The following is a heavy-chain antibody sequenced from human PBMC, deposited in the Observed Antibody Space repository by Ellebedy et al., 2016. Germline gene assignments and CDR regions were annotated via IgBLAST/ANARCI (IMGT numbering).Heavy chain of an antibody. J-gene: IGHJ4*02. CDR2: IGSGDGDR. Sequence: GESLKISCAASEFTFSRNPMNWLRQAPGKGLEWLSYIGSGDGDRWYADSVKGRFFISRGDAENSLYLQMNSLRDEDTAVYYCGRPYSSSHYVSDYWGQGTLVIVSS. CDR1: EFTFSRNP. D-gene: IGHD6-13*01. CDR3: GRPYSSSHYVSDY. V-gene: IGHV3-48*02.